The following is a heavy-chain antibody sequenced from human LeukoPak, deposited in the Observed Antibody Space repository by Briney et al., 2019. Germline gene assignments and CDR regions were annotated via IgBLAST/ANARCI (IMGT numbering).Heavy chain of an antibody. CDR2: ISSSSSYI. Sequence: PGGSLRLSCAASGFTFSSYSMNWVRQAPGKGLEWVSSISSSSSYIYYVDSVKGRFTISRDNAKNSLYLQMNSLRAEDTAVYYCARDGTIVVVPAEYFQHWGQGTLVTVSS. CDR1: GFTFSSYS. CDR3: ARDGTIVVVPAEYFQH. V-gene: IGHV3-21*01. D-gene: IGHD3-22*01. J-gene: IGHJ1*01.